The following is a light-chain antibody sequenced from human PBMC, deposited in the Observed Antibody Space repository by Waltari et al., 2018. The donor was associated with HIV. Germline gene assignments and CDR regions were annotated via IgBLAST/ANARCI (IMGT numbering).Light chain of an antibody. V-gene: IGLV2-18*02. CDR3: SSFTTRGTWV. CDR2: EVT. Sequence: QSALTQPPSVSGSPGQSVAISCTGTSNDVGRFDRVSWYQQSPGTAPKLIIYEVTNRPSGVPDRFSGSKSGNTASLTISGLQSQDEADYYCSSFTTRGTWVFGGGTKLTVL. CDR1: SNDVGRFDR. J-gene: IGLJ3*02.